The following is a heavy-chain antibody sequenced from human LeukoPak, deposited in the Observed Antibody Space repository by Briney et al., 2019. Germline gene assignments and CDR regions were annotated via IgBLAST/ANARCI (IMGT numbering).Heavy chain of an antibody. CDR3: AREKERYSYGLSPFDY. CDR2: ISSSSSYI. D-gene: IGHD5-18*01. V-gene: IGHV3-21*01. J-gene: IGHJ4*02. CDR1: GFTFNTYI. Sequence: PGGSLRLSCAASGFTFNTYIMNWVRQAPGKGLEWVSSISSSSSYIYYADSVKGRFTISRDNAKNSLYLQMNSLRAEDTAVYYCAREKERYSYGLSPFDYWGQGTLVTVSS.